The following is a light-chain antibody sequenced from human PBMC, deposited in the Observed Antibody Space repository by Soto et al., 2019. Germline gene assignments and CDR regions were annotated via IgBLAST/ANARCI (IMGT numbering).Light chain of an antibody. V-gene: IGKV3-15*01. J-gene: IGKJ4*01. CDR2: GAS. CDR1: QSVSRN. CDR3: QQYNSYPLT. Sequence: EIVITQSPATLSVSPGASATLSCSASQSVSRNLAWYQQKPGQAPRLLIYGASTRATGIPAWFSGSGSGTEFTLTSSILQPDDFATYYCQQYNSYPLTFGGGTKVDIK.